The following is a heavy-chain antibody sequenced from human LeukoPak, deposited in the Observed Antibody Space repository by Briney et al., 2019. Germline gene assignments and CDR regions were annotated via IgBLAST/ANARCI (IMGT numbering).Heavy chain of an antibody. CDR3: ATLRGFGPLPSSYYYYYGMDV. Sequence: GASVKVSCKASGYTFTSYDINWVRQATGQGLEWIGWMNPNSGNTGYAQKFQGRVTMTRNTSISTAYMELSSLRSEDTAVYYCATLRGFGPLPSSYYYYYGMDVWGQGTTVTVSS. CDR1: GYTFTSYD. J-gene: IGHJ6*02. CDR2: MNPNSGNT. V-gene: IGHV1-8*01. D-gene: IGHD3-10*01.